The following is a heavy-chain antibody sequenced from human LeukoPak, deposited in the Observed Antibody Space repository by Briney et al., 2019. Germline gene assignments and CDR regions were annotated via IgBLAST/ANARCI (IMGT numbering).Heavy chain of an antibody. D-gene: IGHD3-22*01. V-gene: IGHV1-8*01. Sequence: ASVKVSCKASGYTFTSYDISWVRQATGQGLEWMGWMNPNSGNTGYAQKFQGRVTMTRNTSISTAYMELSSLRSEDTAVYYCARGQSDSSGYYYLDAFDIWGQGTMVTVSS. CDR3: ARGQSDSSGYYYLDAFDI. CDR2: MNPNSGNT. CDR1: GYTFTSYD. J-gene: IGHJ3*02.